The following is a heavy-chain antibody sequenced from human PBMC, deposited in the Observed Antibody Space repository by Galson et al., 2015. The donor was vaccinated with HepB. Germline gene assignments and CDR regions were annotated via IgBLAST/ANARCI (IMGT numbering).Heavy chain of an antibody. V-gene: IGHV3-23*01. J-gene: IGHJ5*02. CDR1: GFTFDNYA. D-gene: IGHD6-13*01. Sequence: SLRLSCAASGFTFDNYAMNWVRQAPGKGLEWVSGITASGNSAYYGDSVMGRFTISRDNSQMTLYLQMNSLRVEDTAVYYCAKGPTAFVAAAAGSAWFDPWGQGTLVTVSS. CDR3: AKGPTAFVAAAAGSAWFDP. CDR2: ITASGNSA.